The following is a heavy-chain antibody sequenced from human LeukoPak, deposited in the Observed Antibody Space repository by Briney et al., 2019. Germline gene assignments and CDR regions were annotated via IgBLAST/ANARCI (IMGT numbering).Heavy chain of an antibody. D-gene: IGHD1-26*01. CDR1: GFTFSSYA. J-gene: IGHJ5*02. CDR2: ISSNGGST. V-gene: IGHV3-64*02. CDR3: AREISPGNWFDP. Sequence: GGSLRLSCAASGFTFSSYAMHWVRQAPGKGLEYVAAISSNGGSTYYAGSVKGRFTTSRDNSKNTLYLQMGSLRADDMSVYYCAREISPGNWFDPWGQGTLVTVSS.